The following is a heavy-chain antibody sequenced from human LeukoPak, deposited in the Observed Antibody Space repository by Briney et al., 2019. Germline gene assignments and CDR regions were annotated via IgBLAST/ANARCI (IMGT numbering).Heavy chain of an antibody. D-gene: IGHD6-13*01. CDR3: ARSIAAAGSDY. CDR1: GYTFTGYY. Sequence: ASVKVSGKASGYTFTGYYMHWVRQAPGQGLEWMGWINPNSGGTNYAQKFQGRVTMTRGTSISTAYMELSRLRSDDTAVYYCARSIAAAGSDYWGQGTLVTVSS. V-gene: IGHV1-2*02. CDR2: INPNSGGT. J-gene: IGHJ4*02.